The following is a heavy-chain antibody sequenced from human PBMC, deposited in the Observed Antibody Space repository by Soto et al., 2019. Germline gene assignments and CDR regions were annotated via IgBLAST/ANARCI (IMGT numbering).Heavy chain of an antibody. CDR3: ARDRPGDEGDAFDI. J-gene: IGHJ3*02. CDR1: GLTVSSNY. V-gene: IGHV3-53*02. D-gene: IGHD3-10*01. Sequence: EVQLVETGGGLIQPGGSLRLSCVASGLTVSSNYMNWVRQAPGKGLEWVSVLYSGGSTHYAGSVKGRFIISRDNSKNTLYLQMNSLRDEDTAVYYCARDRPGDEGDAFDICGHGTMVTVSS. CDR2: LYSGGST.